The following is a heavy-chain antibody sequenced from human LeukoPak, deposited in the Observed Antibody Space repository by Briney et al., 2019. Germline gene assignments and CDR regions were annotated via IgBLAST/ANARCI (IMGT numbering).Heavy chain of an antibody. Sequence: PSETLSLTCTVSGGSISSYYWNWIRQPPGKGLEWIGLIHYSGSTNYNPSLKSRLTMSVDTSKNQFSLELSSVTAADTAVYYCARDYGDYIGALDIWGQGTMVTVSS. CDR3: ARDYGDYIGALDI. D-gene: IGHD4-17*01. J-gene: IGHJ3*02. CDR2: IHYSGST. CDR1: GGSISSYY. V-gene: IGHV4-59*12.